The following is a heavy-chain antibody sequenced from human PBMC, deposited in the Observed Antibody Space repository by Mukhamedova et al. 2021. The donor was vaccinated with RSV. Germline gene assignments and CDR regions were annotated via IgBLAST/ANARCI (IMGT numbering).Heavy chain of an antibody. CDR3: AKDRGGYTYIFDY. CDR2: ISNDGHNK. Sequence: GKGLEWVAVISNDGHNKYYADSVKDRFTISRDNSKNTLYLQMNSLRAEDTAVYYCAKDRGGYTYIFDYWGQGTLVTVSS. D-gene: IGHD5-18*01. J-gene: IGHJ4*02. V-gene: IGHV3-30*18.